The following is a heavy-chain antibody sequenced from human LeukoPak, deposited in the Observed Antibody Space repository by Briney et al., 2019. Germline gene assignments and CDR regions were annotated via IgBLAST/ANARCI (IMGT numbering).Heavy chain of an antibody. D-gene: IGHD2-21*01. V-gene: IGHV3-13*01. J-gene: IGHJ6*02. CDR2: IGTAGDT. CDR3: ARERAIAASKYYYYYGMDV. Sequence: GGSLRLSCAASGFTFSSYDMHWVRQATGKGLEWVSAIGTAGDTYYPGSVKGRFTISRENAKNSLYLQMNSLRAGDTAVYYCARERAIAASKYYYYYGMDVWGQGTTVTVSS. CDR1: GFTFSSYD.